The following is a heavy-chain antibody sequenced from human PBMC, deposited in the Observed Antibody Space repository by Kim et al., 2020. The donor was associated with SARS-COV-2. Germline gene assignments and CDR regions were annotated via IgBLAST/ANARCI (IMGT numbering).Heavy chain of an antibody. CDR2: IGDSRVRT. CDR3: EASDY. V-gene: IGHV3-23*01. Sequence: IGDSRVRTHYADSVKGRFTISRDNSKSTLFLQMNSLRAEDTAVYYCEASDYWGQGSLVTVSS. J-gene: IGHJ4*02.